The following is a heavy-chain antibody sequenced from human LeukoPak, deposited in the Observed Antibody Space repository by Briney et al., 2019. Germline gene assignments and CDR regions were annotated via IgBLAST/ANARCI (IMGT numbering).Heavy chain of an antibody. CDR3: ARDRGPRTGFMVREAYDY. J-gene: IGHJ4*02. CDR2: INTDGSIT. Sequence: KSGGSLRLSYAASGFTFSDYWIHGVRQAPGKGLVWVSRINTDGSITNYADSVKGRFSISRDNAKNTLYLQMSSLRAEDTAVYYCARDRGPRTGFMVREAYDYWGQGTLVTVSS. CDR1: GFTFSDYW. D-gene: IGHD3-10*01. V-gene: IGHV3-74*01.